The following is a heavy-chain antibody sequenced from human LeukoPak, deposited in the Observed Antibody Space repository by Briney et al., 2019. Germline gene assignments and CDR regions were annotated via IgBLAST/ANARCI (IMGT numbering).Heavy chain of an antibody. Sequence: GAPLRLSCAASGFTFSNYAMSWVRQAPGKGLEWVSAVSGRDDSTYYADSVKGRFTISRDTTKNTLYLQMNSLRAEDTAVYYSAKWGDYDILTGYYDSDYWGQGTLVTVSS. CDR1: GFTFSNYA. J-gene: IGHJ4*02. D-gene: IGHD3-9*01. CDR3: AKWGDYDILTGYYDSDY. V-gene: IGHV3-23*01. CDR2: VSGRDDST.